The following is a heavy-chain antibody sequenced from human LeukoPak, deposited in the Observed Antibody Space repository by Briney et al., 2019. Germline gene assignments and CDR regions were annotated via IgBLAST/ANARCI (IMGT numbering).Heavy chain of an antibody. CDR2: INAGNGNT. J-gene: IGHJ4*02. V-gene: IGHV1-3*03. D-gene: IGHD3-22*01. CDR3: ARVGGYYDSSEYHY. CDR1: GFTFTSYA. Sequence: PGGSLRLSCAASGFTFTSYAMHWVRQAPGQRLEWMGWINAGNGNTKYSQEFQGRVTITRDTSASTAYMELSSLRSEDMAVYYCARVGGYYDSSEYHYWGQGTLVTVSS.